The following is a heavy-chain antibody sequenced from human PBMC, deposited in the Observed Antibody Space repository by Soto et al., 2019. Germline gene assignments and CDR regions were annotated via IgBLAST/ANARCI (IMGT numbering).Heavy chain of an antibody. CDR2: NDGGNGRT. CDR1: GYTFTGHA. V-gene: IGHV1-3*01. Sequence: QVQVVQSGAEVKKPGDSVKVSCRASGYTFTGHAIHWVRQAPGQSLEWMGWNDGGNGRTQYAQRFQGRVTLTRDTSAITAYMELRSLTSDDTAVSYCAREAGRTGDLDYWGQGTLVTVSS. CDR3: AREAGRTGDLDY. D-gene: IGHD7-27*01. J-gene: IGHJ4*02.